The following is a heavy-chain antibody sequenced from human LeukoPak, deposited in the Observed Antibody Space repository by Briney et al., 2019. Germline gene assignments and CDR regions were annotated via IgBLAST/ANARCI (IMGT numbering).Heavy chain of an antibody. Sequence: ASVKVSCKASGYTFTSYDINWVRQATGQGLEWMGWMNPNSGNTGYAQKFQGRVTITRNTSISTACMELSSLRSEDTAVYYCAREPGHEDYDILTGYYNPDAFDIWGQGTMVTVSS. CDR2: MNPNSGNT. J-gene: IGHJ3*02. V-gene: IGHV1-8*03. CDR3: AREPGHEDYDILTGYYNPDAFDI. CDR1: GYTFTSYD. D-gene: IGHD3-9*01.